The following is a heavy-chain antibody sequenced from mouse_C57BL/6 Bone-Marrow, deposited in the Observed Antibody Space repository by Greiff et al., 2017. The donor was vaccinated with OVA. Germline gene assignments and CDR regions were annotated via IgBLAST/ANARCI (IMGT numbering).Heavy chain of an antibody. CDR2: IWWDDDK. V-gene: IGHV8-8*01. CDR1: GFSLSTFGMG. Sequence: QVTLKESGPGILQPSQTLSLTCSFSGFSLSTFGMGVGWIRQPSGKGLEWLAHIWWDDDKYYNPALKSRLTISTGTSTNQVFLKIANVDSADTATNYCARIAHYYGSSHDWGKGTTLTVSS. CDR3: ARIAHYYGSSHD. D-gene: IGHD1-1*01. J-gene: IGHJ2*01.